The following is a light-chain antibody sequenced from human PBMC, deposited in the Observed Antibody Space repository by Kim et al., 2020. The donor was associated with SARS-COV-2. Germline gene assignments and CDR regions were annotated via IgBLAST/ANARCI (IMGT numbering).Light chain of an antibody. CDR3: QAWDDTSAV. CDR1: KLGTKF. CDR2: QTA. V-gene: IGLV3-1*01. J-gene: IGLJ3*02. Sequence: SPGQTASNACSGDKLGTKFVHWYQQKSGQSPALVIYQTARRPSGTPERFSGSLSGNTATLTIRGTQAMDEADYFCQAWDDTSAVFGGGTQLTVL.